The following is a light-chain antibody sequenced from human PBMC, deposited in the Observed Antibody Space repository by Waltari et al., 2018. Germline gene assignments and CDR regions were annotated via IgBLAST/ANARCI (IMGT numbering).Light chain of an antibody. CDR1: QSVSKY. CDR3: QKYVTLPAT. J-gene: IGKJ1*01. Sequence: EIVLTQSPGTLSLSPGDSATLSCRASQSVSKYLAWYQQRPGQAPRLLSYDASIRATGIPDRFSGSGSGTDFSLTISRLEPEDFAVYYCQKYVTLPATFGQGTKVEIK. V-gene: IGKV3-20*01. CDR2: DAS.